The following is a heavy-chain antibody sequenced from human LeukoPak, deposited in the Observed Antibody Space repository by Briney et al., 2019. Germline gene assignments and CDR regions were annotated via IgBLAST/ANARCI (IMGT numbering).Heavy chain of an antibody. CDR2: ISSSSSYI. Sequence: GGSLRLSCAASGFTLSSHSMNWVRQAPGKGLEWVSSISSSSSYIYYADSVKGRFTISRDNAKNSLYLQMNSLRVEDTAIYYCVKVAKYYYGSETYYFFEQWGQGTPVTASS. V-gene: IGHV3-21*01. J-gene: IGHJ4*02. CDR3: VKVAKYYYGSETYYFFEQ. D-gene: IGHD3-10*01. CDR1: GFTLSSHS.